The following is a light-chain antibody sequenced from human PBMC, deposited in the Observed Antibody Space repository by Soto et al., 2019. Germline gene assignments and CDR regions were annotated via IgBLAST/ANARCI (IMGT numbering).Light chain of an antibody. V-gene: IGKV3-20*01. J-gene: IGKJ1*01. Sequence: EIVLTQSPGSLSLSPGEGATLSCRASQSVSSSFFAWYQQKPGQAPSLLIYGASRRATGVPDRFSGSGSGTDFSLSISSLEPEAFELYYCQHYESSVTFGQEAKEEIK. CDR1: QSVSSSF. CDR2: GAS. CDR3: QHYESSVT.